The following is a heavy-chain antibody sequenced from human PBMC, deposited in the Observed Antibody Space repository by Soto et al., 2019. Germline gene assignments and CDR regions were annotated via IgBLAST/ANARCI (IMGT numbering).Heavy chain of an antibody. CDR1: GGTFSSYA. J-gene: IGHJ6*02. CDR3: ARDEVVRGPTDYYYYGMDV. CDR2: IIPIFGTA. D-gene: IGHD3-10*01. Sequence: QVQLVQSGAEVKKPGSSVKVSCKASGGTFSSYAISWVRQAPGQGLEWMGGIIPIFGTANYAQKFQGRVTITADESTSTAYMERSSLRSEDTAVYYCARDEVVRGPTDYYYYGMDVWGQGTTVTVSS. V-gene: IGHV1-69*12.